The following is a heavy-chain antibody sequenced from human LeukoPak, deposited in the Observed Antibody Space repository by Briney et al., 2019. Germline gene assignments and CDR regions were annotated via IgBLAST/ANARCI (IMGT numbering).Heavy chain of an antibody. V-gene: IGHV3-7*01. CDR3: ARDRVSSSWFHYFDY. CDR1: GFTFSSYW. D-gene: IGHD6-13*01. J-gene: IGHJ4*02. CDR2: IKQDGSEK. Sequence: GGSLRLSCAASGFTFSSYWMSWVRQALGKGLEWVANIKQDGSEKYYVDSVKGRFTISRDNAKNSLYLQMNSLRAEDTAVYYCARDRVSSSWFHYFDYWGQGTLVTVSS.